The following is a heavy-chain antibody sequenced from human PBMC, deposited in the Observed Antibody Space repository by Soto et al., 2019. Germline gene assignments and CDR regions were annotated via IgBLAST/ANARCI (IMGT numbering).Heavy chain of an antibody. V-gene: IGHV1-8*01. CDR1: GYTFTSYD. J-gene: IGHJ5*02. Sequence: GPSVKVSCKASGYTFTSYDINWVRQATGQGLEWMGWMNPNSGNTGYAQKFQGRVTMTRNTSISTAYMELSSLRSEDTAVYYCASLYCSGGSCPKTLRSWGQGTLVTVSS. CDR2: MNPNSGNT. CDR3: ASLYCSGGSCPKTLRS. D-gene: IGHD2-15*01.